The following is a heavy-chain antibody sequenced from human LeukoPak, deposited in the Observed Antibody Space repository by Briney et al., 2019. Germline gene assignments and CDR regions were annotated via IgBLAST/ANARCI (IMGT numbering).Heavy chain of an antibody. Sequence: SETLSLTCTVSGGSINNYYWGWIRQPPGRGLEWIGHIYSSGSTKKNSALESRISLSVDTSNNQFSLRISSVTAADTAVYYCARYSGNPACYFDYWGQGTLVSVSS. D-gene: IGHD1-26*01. CDR3: ARYSGNPACYFDY. J-gene: IGHJ4*02. CDR2: IYSSGST. CDR1: GGSINNYY. V-gene: IGHV4-59*01.